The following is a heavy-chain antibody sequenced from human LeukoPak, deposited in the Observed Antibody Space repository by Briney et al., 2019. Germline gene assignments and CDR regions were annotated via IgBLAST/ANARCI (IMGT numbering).Heavy chain of an antibody. J-gene: IGHJ4*02. Sequence: SGGTLRLSCAASGFTFSSYGMSWVRQAPGKGLEWVSAISGSGGSTYYADSVKGRFTIPRDNAKNSLYLQMNSLRAEDTAVYYCARGGDYVPFDYWGQGTLVTVSS. D-gene: IGHD4-17*01. CDR1: GFTFSSYG. CDR2: ISGSGGST. V-gene: IGHV3-23*01. CDR3: ARGGDYVPFDY.